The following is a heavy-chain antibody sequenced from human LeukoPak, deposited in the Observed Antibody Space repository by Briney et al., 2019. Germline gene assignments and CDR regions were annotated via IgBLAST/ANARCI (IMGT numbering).Heavy chain of an antibody. V-gene: IGHV1-3*01. Sequence: GASVKVSCKTLGYTFITSSIYWVRQAPGQRLEWLGWITVASGNTRYSGNLQGRVTLTRDTSANTAYMELRNLKSEDTAVYYCVGGSLGFWGQGTLVTVSP. CDR3: VGGSLGF. J-gene: IGHJ4*02. CDR2: ITVASGNT. CDR1: GYTFITSS.